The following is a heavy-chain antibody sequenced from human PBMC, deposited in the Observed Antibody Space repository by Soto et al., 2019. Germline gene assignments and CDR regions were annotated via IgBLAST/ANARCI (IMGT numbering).Heavy chain of an antibody. Sequence: GGSLRLSCAASGFTVSSNYMSWVRQAPGKGLEWVSVIYSGGTTYYADSVKGRFTISRDNSKNTLYLQMNSLRAEDTAVYYCARNGDSSDYRGWFDPWGQGILVTVSS. D-gene: IGHD3-22*01. CDR1: GFTVSSNY. CDR2: IYSGGTT. CDR3: ARNGDSSDYRGWFDP. J-gene: IGHJ5*02. V-gene: IGHV3-66*01.